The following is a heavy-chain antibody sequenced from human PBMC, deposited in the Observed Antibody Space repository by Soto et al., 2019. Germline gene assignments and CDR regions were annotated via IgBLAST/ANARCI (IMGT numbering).Heavy chain of an antibody. J-gene: IGHJ2*01. Sequence: QVQLQESGPGLVKPSQTLSLTCTVSGGSISSGGYYWNWIRQHPGKGLEWIGYIYYSGNTYYNPSLKSRVTISVDTSKNQFSLKRSSVTAADTAVHYCARGGRLGSAVDWYFDLWGRGTLVTVSS. V-gene: IGHV4-31*03. CDR1: GGSISSGGYY. D-gene: IGHD6-19*01. CDR2: IYYSGNT. CDR3: ARGGRLGSAVDWYFDL.